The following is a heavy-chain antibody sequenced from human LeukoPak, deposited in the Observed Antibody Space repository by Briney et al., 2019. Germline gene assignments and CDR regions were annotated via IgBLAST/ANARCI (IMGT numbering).Heavy chain of an antibody. V-gene: IGHV4-59*08. Sequence: SETLSLTCTVSGGSISSYYWSWIRQPPGKGPEWIGYIYYSGSTNYNPSLKSRVTISVDTSKNQFSLKLSSVTAADTAVYYCARMIVVVSPHFDYWGQGTLVTVSS. D-gene: IGHD3-22*01. CDR1: GGSISSYY. J-gene: IGHJ4*02. CDR3: ARMIVVVSPHFDY. CDR2: IYYSGST.